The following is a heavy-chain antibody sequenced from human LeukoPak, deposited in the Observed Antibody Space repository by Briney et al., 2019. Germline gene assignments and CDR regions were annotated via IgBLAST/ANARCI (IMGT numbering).Heavy chain of an antibody. CDR1: GGSITSYY. CDR3: ARAPGGYGSGSRGAFDI. Sequence: PSETLSLTCTVSGGSITSYYWSWIRQPPGKGLEWIGYIYYRGSTNYNPSLKSRVTISVDTSKNQFSLKLSSVTAADTAVYYCARAPGGYGSGSRGAFDIWGQGPMVTVSS. D-gene: IGHD3-10*01. V-gene: IGHV4-59*13. J-gene: IGHJ3*02. CDR2: IYYRGST.